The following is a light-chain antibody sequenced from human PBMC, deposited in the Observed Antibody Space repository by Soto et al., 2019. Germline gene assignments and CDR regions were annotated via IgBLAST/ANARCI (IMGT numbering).Light chain of an antibody. CDR2: LEGSGNY. CDR3: ETWDSCSHV. Sequence: QPVLTPSFSASAFLGSSVKLTRTLSRGDSDYIIAWHQQQPGKAPRYLMNLEGSGNYNKGSGVPDRFSGSSSGADRYLTISNLQSEDEADYYCETWDSCSHVFGTGTKVTVL. CDR1: RGDSDYI. V-gene: IGLV4-60*03. J-gene: IGLJ1*01.